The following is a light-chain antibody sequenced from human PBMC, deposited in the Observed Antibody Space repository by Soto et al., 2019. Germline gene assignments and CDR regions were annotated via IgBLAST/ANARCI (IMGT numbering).Light chain of an antibody. J-gene: IGKJ1*01. CDR2: GAS. V-gene: IGKV3-20*01. CDR1: QSVSRNY. Sequence: EIVLTQSPGTLSLSPGERATLSCRASQSVSRNYLAWYQQKVGQAPRLLIYGASSRATGIPDRFSGSGSGTDFTLSVSRLEPEDFAVYYCQQYASSPRTFGQGTKVEIK. CDR3: QQYASSPRT.